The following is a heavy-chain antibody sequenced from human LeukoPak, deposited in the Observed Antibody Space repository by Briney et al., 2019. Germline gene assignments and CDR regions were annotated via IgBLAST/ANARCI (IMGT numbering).Heavy chain of an antibody. CDR2: IHYRGGT. CDR1: GGXISNENW. CDR3: ATPNDAFNI. V-gene: IGHV4-4*02. J-gene: IGHJ3*02. Sequence: SETLSLTCAVSGGXISNENWWSWVRQPPGKGLEWIGEIHYRGGTNYNPSLRSRVTISVDTSKNQFSLKMTSVTAADTAVYYCATPNDAFNIWGQGTMVTVSS.